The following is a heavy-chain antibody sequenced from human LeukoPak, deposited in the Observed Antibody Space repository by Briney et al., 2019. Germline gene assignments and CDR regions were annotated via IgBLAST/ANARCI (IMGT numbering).Heavy chain of an antibody. CDR1: GFIFSTYA. CDR3: AKGDDSSGYYYEASLDY. Sequence: GGSLRLSCAASGFIFSTYAMSWVRQAPGKGLEWVSGISGSGVTTYNADSVKGRFTISRDNSKNTLYLRMNSLRAEDTAVYYCAKGDDSSGYYYEASLDYWGQGTLVTVSS. D-gene: IGHD3-22*01. CDR2: ISGSGVTT. J-gene: IGHJ4*02. V-gene: IGHV3-23*01.